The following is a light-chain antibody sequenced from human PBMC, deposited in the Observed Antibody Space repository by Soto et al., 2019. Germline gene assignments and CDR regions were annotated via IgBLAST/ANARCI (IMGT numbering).Light chain of an antibody. J-gene: IGKJ2*01. V-gene: IGKV3-20*01. CDR1: QSVSRSY. CDR3: VQSGFSGYA. Sequence: IVLTQSPGTLSLSPGERATLSCRASQSVSRSYLAWYQQKPGQAPRLLIYGASVRSTGIPDRFSGSGSGTDFTLTISRLEPEDFAVYYCVQSGFSGYAFGQGTKLEIK. CDR2: GAS.